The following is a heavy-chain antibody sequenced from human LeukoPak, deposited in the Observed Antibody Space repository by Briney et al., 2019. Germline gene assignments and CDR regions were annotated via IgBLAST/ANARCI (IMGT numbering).Heavy chain of an antibody. CDR3: STDRGGWGPFNY. CDR2: FYPEDGET. CDR1: GYTLTELS. J-gene: IGHJ4*02. V-gene: IGHV1-24*01. D-gene: IGHD2-15*01. Sequence: ASVKVSCKVSGYTLTELSMHWVRQAPGKGLEWMGGFYPEDGETIYAQKFQGRVTMTEDTSTDTAYMELSSLRSEDTAVYYCSTDRGGWGPFNYGGQGPWVTVS.